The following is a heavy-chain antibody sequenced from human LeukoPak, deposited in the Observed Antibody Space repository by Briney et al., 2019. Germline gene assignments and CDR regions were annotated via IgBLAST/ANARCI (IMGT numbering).Heavy chain of an antibody. D-gene: IGHD3-9*01. J-gene: IGHJ6*02. CDR3: ARGFDWLSLDYYYYYGMDV. CDR2: ISAYNGNT. V-gene: IGHV1-18*01. CDR1: GYTFTCYG. Sequence: ASVKVSCKASGYTFTCYGISWVRQAPGQGLEWMGWISAYNGNTNYAQKLQGGVTMTTDTSTSTAYMELRSLRSDDTAVYYCARGFDWLSLDYYYYYGMDVWGQGTTVTVSS.